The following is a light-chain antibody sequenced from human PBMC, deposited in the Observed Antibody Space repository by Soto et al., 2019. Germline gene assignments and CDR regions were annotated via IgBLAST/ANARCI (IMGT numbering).Light chain of an antibody. J-gene: IGLJ2*01. CDR2: EVS. CDR3: SSHSSSTDRVV. V-gene: IGLV2-14*01. Sequence: QSALTQPASVSGSPGQSITISCTGTSSDVGGHNYVSWYQQHPGKAPKLIINEVSYRPSGVSNRFSGSKSGNTACLTISGLQAEYEADFSCSSHSSSTDRVVFGGGTKLTVL. CDR1: SSDVGGHNY.